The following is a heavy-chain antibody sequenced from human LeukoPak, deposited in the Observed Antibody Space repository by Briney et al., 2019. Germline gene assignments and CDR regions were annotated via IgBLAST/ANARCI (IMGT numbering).Heavy chain of an antibody. V-gene: IGHV1-3*01. D-gene: IGHD2-15*01. CDR2: INAGYGNT. CDR1: GYTFTSYA. Sequence: ASVKVSCKASGYTFTSYAMHWVRQARGQRLEWMGWINAGYGNTKYSQKFQGRVTITRDTSASTAYMELSSLRSEDTAVYYCARGRRYCSGGSCYDRSIDYWGQGTLVTVSS. J-gene: IGHJ4*02. CDR3: ARGRRYCSGGSCYDRSIDY.